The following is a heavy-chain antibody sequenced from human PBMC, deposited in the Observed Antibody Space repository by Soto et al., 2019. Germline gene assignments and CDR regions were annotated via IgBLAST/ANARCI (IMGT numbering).Heavy chain of an antibody. CDR3: ARVYCSSTSCYMGHYYYYGMDV. CDR1: GFTFSSYG. D-gene: IGHD2-2*02. J-gene: IGHJ6*02. V-gene: IGHV3-33*01. Sequence: QVQLVESGGGVVQPGRSLRLSCAASGFTFSSYGMHWVRQAPGKGLEWVAVIWYDGSNKYYADSVKGRFTISRDNSKNTLYLKMNSLRAEDTAVYYCARVYCSSTSCYMGHYYYYGMDVWGQGTTVTVSS. CDR2: IWYDGSNK.